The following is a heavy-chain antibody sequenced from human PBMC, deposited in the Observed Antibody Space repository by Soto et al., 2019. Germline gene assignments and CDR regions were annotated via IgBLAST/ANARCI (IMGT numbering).Heavy chain of an antibody. CDR3: ARMETFGSLNWFDP. CDR1: GFSFTGYY. V-gene: IGHV1-2*02. J-gene: IGHJ5*02. D-gene: IGHD3-16*01. CDR2: INAHSGGT. Sequence: ASVKVSCKASGFSFTGYYIHWLRQAPGQGLEWMGWINAHSGGTEYAQKFQGRVTLTRDTSIATAYLKLTSLTSDDTALYYCARMETFGSLNWFDPWGQGTLVTVSS.